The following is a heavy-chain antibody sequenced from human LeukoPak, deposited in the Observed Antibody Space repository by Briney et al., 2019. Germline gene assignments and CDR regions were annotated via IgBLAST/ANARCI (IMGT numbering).Heavy chain of an antibody. Sequence: ASVKVSCKASGYTFTGYYMHWVRQAPGQGLEWMGWINPNSGGTNYTQKFQGRVTMTRDTPISTAYMELSRLRSDDTAVYYCARSTTGTTMDLAFDIWGQGTMVTVSS. V-gene: IGHV1-2*02. D-gene: IGHD1-1*01. CDR3: ARSTTGTTMDLAFDI. CDR2: INPNSGGT. J-gene: IGHJ3*02. CDR1: GYTFTGYY.